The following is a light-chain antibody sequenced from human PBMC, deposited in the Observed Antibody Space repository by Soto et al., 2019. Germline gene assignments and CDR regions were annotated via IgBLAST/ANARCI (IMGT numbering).Light chain of an antibody. CDR1: QSISSW. J-gene: IGKJ1*01. CDR3: QHYNSYSEA. CDR2: KAS. V-gene: IGKV1-5*03. Sequence: DTQVTGTPSTVAASVEDRGSVTRRASQSISSWLAWYQQKPGKAPKLLIYKASTLKSGVPSRFSGSGSGTEITLSISSLQPDDFATYSCQHYNSYSEAFGQGTKVDIK.